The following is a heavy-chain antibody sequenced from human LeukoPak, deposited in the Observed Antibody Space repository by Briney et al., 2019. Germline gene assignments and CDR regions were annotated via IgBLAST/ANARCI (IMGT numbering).Heavy chain of an antibody. CDR3: ASDPSNTSGWSPYFDY. J-gene: IGHJ4*02. V-gene: IGHV1-18*04. Sequence: ASVKVSCKASGYTFNKHGITWVRRAPGQGLEWMGWISAYNGDTKYGQKFQGRVTLITDTSASTAYMELRSLRSDDTAVYYCASDPSNTSGWSPYFDYWGQGALVTVSS. CDR2: ISAYNGDT. D-gene: IGHD6-19*01. CDR1: GYTFNKHG.